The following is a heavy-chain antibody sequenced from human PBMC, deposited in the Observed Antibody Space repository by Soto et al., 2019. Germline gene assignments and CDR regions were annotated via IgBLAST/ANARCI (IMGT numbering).Heavy chain of an antibody. V-gene: IGHV4-31*03. CDR2: ISSSGST. D-gene: IGHD2-21*02. J-gene: IGHJ5*02. CDR3: ARSGVTGIVIPSHWFDP. CDR1: GDSIGGVGY. Sequence: SETLSLTCTVSGDSIGGVGYWSWIRQFPGRGLEWIGCISSSGSTYYNPALNNRISLSLDTSQNQLSLKLLSVTAAGTAIYYCARSGVTGIVIPSHWFDPWGQGTLVTVSS.